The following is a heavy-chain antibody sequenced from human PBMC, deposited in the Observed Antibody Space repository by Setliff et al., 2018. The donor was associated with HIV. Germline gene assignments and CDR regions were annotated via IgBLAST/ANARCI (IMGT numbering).Heavy chain of an antibody. D-gene: IGHD4-4*01. CDR1: GFTFSNYA. CDR3: VRDLTTIVTRKVFDI. V-gene: IGHV3-23*01. CDR2: ILSTGERT. J-gene: IGHJ3*02. Sequence: GGSLRLSCAASGFTFSNYAMSWVRQAPGEGLEWVSAILSTGERTFYADSVKGRFTISRDNSKNTVYLQMNSLRAEDTAEYYCVRDLTTIVTRKVFDIWGQGTMVTVSS.